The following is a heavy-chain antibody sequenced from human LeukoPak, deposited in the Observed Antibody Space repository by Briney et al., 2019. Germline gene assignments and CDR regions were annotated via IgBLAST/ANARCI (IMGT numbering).Heavy chain of an antibody. V-gene: IGHV3-15*01. D-gene: IGHD5/OR15-5a*01. CDR1: GFAFSNSW. Sequence: GGSLRLSCAASGFAFSNSWMSWVRQAPGKGLEWVGRIRSKADGGTTDYAAPVKGRFTISRDDSKNTLYLQMNSLKTEDSAIYYCTSGVYGGQFDYWGQGTLVTVSS. CDR3: TSGVYGGQFDY. CDR2: IRSKADGGTT. J-gene: IGHJ4*02.